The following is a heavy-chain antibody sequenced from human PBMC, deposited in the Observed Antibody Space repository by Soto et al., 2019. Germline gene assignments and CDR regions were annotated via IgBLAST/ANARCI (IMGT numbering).Heavy chain of an antibody. Sequence: GESLKICCAASGFTFSTYTMHWVRQSPGKGLEWVAVISYDGGNKYYADSVKGRFSISRDSSRNTLYLQMNSLRAEDTAVYYCASGQQVILRYYYGLDVWGQGTTVTVSS. CDR1: GFTFSTYT. V-gene: IGHV3-30*14. CDR3: ASGQQVILRYYYGLDV. J-gene: IGHJ6*02. D-gene: IGHD6-13*01. CDR2: ISYDGGNK.